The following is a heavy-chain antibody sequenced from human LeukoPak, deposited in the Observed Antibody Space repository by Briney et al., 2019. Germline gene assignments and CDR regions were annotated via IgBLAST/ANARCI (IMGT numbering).Heavy chain of an antibody. V-gene: IGHV4-39*01. CDR1: GGSFSGYY. Sequence: SETLSLTCAVYGGSFSGYYWVWVRQPPGRGLEWIGSIYYSGSTYQNASLKRRVTISVDTSKNQLSLRVTSVTAADTGVYYCARRLRGASAPGDVDSWGQGTLVTVSS. D-gene: IGHD7-27*01. CDR2: IYYSGST. CDR3: ARRLRGASAPGDVDS. J-gene: IGHJ5*01.